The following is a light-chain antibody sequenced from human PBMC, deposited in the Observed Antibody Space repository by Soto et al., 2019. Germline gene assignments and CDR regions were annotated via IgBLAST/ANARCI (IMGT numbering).Light chain of an antibody. CDR2: DIF. V-gene: IGKV3-11*01. J-gene: IGKJ4*01. Sequence: EIVLTQSPATLSLSPGERATLSCRASQSVNNYLAWYQQKPGQAPRLLIYDIFNRATGIPARFSGSGSGTDFTVTIVCLEAEAFAVCYCQLRSTWPWLTVGGGTRVEI. CDR3: QLRSTWPWLT. CDR1: QSVNNY.